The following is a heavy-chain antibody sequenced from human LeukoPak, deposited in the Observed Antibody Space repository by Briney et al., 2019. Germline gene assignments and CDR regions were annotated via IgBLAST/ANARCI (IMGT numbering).Heavy chain of an antibody. J-gene: IGHJ4*02. D-gene: IGHD6-13*01. CDR2: IYYSGST. CDR1: GGSISSSSYY. Sequence: SETLSLACTVSGGSISSSSYYWGWIRQPPGKGLEWIGSIYYSGSTYYNPSLKSRVTTSVDTSKNQFSLKLSSVTAADTAVYYCASLRYSSSWRFDYWGQGTLVTVSS. CDR3: ASLRYSSSWRFDY. V-gene: IGHV4-39*07.